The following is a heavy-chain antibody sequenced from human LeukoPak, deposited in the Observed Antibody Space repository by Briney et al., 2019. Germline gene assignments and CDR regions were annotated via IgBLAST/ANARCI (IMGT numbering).Heavy chain of an antibody. CDR2: IYYSGST. J-gene: IGHJ4*02. CDR3: ARDDYGDYSFLD. CDR1: GGSISSSSYY. Sequence: SETLSLTCTVSGGSISSSSYYWGWIRQPPGKGLEWIGSIYYSGSTYYNPSLKSRVTISVDTSKNQFSLTLSSVTAADTAVYYCARDDYGDYSFLDWGQGTLVTVSS. V-gene: IGHV4-39*02. D-gene: IGHD4-17*01.